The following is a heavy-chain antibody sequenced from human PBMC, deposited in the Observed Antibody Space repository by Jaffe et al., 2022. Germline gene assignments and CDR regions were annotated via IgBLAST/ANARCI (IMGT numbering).Heavy chain of an antibody. Sequence: EVQLVESGGVVVQPGGSLRLSCAASGFTFDDYAMHWVRQAPGKGLEWVSLISWDGGSTYYADSVKGRFTISRDNSKNSLYLQMNSLRAEDTALYYCAKWGGSGSYASGNYYFDYWGQGTLVTVSS. CDR2: ISWDGGST. J-gene: IGHJ4*02. CDR3: AKWGGSGSYASGNYYFDY. V-gene: IGHV3-43D*04. D-gene: IGHD3-10*01. CDR1: GFTFDDYA.